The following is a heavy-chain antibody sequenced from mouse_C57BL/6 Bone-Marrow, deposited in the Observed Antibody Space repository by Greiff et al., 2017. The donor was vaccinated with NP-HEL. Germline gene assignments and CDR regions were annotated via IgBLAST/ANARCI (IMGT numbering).Heavy chain of an antibody. CDR1: GYTFTSYG. CDR2: IYPRSGNT. J-gene: IGHJ2*01. CDR3: ARDYGSSYDY. D-gene: IGHD1-1*01. Sequence: QVQLKESGAELARPGASVKLSCKASGYTFTSYGISWVKQRTGQGLEWIGEIYPRSGNTYYNEKFKSKATLTADKSSSTAYMELRSLTSEDSAVYFCARDYGSSYDYWGQGTTLTVSS. V-gene: IGHV1-81*01.